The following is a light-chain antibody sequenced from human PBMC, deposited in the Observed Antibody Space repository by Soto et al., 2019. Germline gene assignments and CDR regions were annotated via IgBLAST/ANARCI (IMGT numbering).Light chain of an antibody. Sequence: EIVLTQSPGTLSLSPGERATLSCRASQSVSSTYLAWYQQQPGQAPGLLIYGASNRATGIPDRFSGSGSGTDFTLTISRLEPEDFAVYYCQQYGSSSWTFGQGTKVEIK. CDR1: QSVSSTY. J-gene: IGKJ1*01. CDR2: GAS. CDR3: QQYGSSSWT. V-gene: IGKV3-20*01.